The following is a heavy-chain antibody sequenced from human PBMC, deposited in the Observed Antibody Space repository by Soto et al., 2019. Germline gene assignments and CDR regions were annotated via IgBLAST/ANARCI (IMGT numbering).Heavy chain of an antibody. Sequence: WASVKVSCKASGYTFTRYGISWVRQAPGQGLEWMGWISGYNGDTNYAQKFQGRVTMTVDTSTSTVYMELSSLRSEDTAVYYCATGLGYYYGSGSYYRNWFDPWGQGTLVTVSS. J-gene: IGHJ5*02. CDR2: ISGYNGDT. CDR1: GYTFTRYG. CDR3: ATGLGYYYGSGSYYRNWFDP. D-gene: IGHD3-10*01. V-gene: IGHV1-18*01.